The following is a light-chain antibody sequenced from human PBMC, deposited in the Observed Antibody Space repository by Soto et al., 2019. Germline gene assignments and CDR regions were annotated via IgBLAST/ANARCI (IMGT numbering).Light chain of an antibody. V-gene: IGKV3-20*01. CDR2: GAS. CDR1: QSISSN. J-gene: IGKJ5*01. CDR3: QQYGGSPIT. Sequence: TQSPSTLSASVGDRVTITCRASQSISSNLAWYQHKPGQAPRLLISGASNRATGIPDRFSGSGSGTDFTLTISRLEPDDFALYFCQQYGGSPITFGLGTRLEIK.